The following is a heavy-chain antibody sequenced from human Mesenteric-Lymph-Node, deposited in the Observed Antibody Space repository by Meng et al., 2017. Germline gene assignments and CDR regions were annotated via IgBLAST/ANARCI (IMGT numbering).Heavy chain of an antibody. D-gene: IGHD6-13*01. CDR2: INPNSGGT. CDR1: GYTFTGYY. Sequence: ASVKVSCKASGYTFTGYYMHWVRQAPGQGLEWMGWINPNSGGTNYAQKFQGRVTMTRDTSISTAYMELSRLRAEDTAVYYCARDRSSSWYVKWFDPWGQGTLVTVSS. CDR3: ARDRSSSWYVKWFDP. J-gene: IGHJ5*02. V-gene: IGHV1-2*02.